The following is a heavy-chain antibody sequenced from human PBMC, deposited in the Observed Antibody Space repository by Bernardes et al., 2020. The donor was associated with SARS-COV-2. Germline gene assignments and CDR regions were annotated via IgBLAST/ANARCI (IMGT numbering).Heavy chain of an antibody. Sequence: GGSLRLSCSASGFTFSNYAMHWVRQAPGKGLEYVSAISSNGIITYFADSVKGRFTISRDNSKNTLYLYMSSLRAEDTAAYYCVKDRIEYDILTGHFDYWGQGTLVTVSS. CDR2: ISSNGIIT. V-gene: IGHV3-64D*06. J-gene: IGHJ4*02. CDR1: GFTFSNYA. D-gene: IGHD3-9*01. CDR3: VKDRIEYDILTGHFDY.